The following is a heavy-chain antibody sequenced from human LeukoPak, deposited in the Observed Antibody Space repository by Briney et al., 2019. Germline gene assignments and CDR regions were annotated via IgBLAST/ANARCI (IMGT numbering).Heavy chain of an antibody. CDR3: AKEGWVTYYHGSSKWFDY. CDR1: GFTFSSYA. V-gene: IGHV3-23*01. J-gene: IGHJ4*02. D-gene: IGHD3-10*01. Sequence: GGSLRLSCAASGFTFSSYAMSWVRQAPGKGLEWVSAISGSGGSTYYADSVKGRFTISRDNSKNTLYLQMNSLRAEDTAVYYCAKEGWVTYYHGSSKWFDYWGQGTLVTVSP. CDR2: ISGSGGST.